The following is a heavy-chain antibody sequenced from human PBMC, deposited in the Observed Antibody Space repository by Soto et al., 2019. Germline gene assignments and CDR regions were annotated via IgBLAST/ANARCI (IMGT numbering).Heavy chain of an antibody. CDR3: ARQDSTDKENWFDP. J-gene: IGHJ5*02. Sequence: GASVKVSCKASGYTFTGYYMHWVRQAPGQGLEWMGWINPNSGGTNYAQKFQGRVTMTRDTSISTAYMELSRLRSDDTAVYYCARQDSTDKENWFDPWGQGTLVTVSS. CDR2: INPNSGGT. CDR1: GYTFTGYY. V-gene: IGHV1-2*02. D-gene: IGHD4-17*01.